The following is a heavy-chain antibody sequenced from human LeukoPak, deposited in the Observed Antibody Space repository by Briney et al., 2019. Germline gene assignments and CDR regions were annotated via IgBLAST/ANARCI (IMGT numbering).Heavy chain of an antibody. J-gene: IGHJ4*02. CDR1: GFTFSSYG. Sequence: GGSLRLSCAASGFTFSSYGMHWVRQAPGKGLEWVAFIRYDGSNKYYADSVKGRFTISRDNSKNTLYLQMNSLRAEDTAVCYCAKDRWAFAHCSGGSCPFHYWGQGTLVTVSS. V-gene: IGHV3-30*02. CDR2: IRYDGSNK. CDR3: AKDRWAFAHCSGGSCPFHY. D-gene: IGHD2-15*01.